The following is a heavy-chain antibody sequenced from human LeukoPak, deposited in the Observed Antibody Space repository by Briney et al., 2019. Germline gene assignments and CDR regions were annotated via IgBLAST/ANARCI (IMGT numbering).Heavy chain of an antibody. CDR1: GFTFSSYD. Sequence: GGSLRLSCAASGFTFSSYDMHWVRQIAGKGLEWVSSIGTASNTFYPDSVKGRFTISRENAENSLYLHMNSLRAEDTAVYYCATAGGSTGWYTFIKWGQGTLVTVSS. V-gene: IGHV3-13*04. D-gene: IGHD6-19*01. CDR3: ATAGGSTGWYTFIK. CDR2: IGTASNT. J-gene: IGHJ4*02.